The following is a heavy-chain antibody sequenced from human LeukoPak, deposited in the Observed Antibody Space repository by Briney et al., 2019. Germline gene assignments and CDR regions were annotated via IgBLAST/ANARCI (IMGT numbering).Heavy chain of an antibody. D-gene: IGHD6-13*01. CDR3: ASLAAAGNNWFDP. CDR1: GYTFTGYY. V-gene: IGHV1-2*02. CDR2: INPNSGGT. Sequence: ASVKVSCKASGYTFTGYYMHWVRQAPGQGLEWMGWINPNSGGTNYAQKFQGRVTMTRDTSISTAYMELSRLRSDDTAVYYCASLAAAGNNWFDPWGQGTLVTVSS. J-gene: IGHJ5*02.